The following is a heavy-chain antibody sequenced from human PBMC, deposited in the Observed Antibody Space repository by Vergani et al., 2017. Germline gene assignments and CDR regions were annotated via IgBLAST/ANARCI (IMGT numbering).Heavy chain of an antibody. V-gene: IGHV1-69*01. J-gene: IGHJ5*02. CDR1: GGTFSSYA. Sequence: QVQLVQSGAEVKKPGSSVKVSCKASGGTFSSYAISWVRQAPGQGLEWMGGIIPIFGTANYAQKFQGRVTITADESTSTAYMELSSLRSEDTAVYYCARARGYYDSSGLGWFDPWGQGTLVTVSS. CDR3: ARARGYYDSSGLGWFDP. CDR2: IIPIFGTA. D-gene: IGHD3-22*01.